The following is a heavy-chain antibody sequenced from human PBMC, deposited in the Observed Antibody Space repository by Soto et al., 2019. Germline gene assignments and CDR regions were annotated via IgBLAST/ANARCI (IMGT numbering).Heavy chain of an antibody. CDR1: GYTFTGYY. D-gene: IGHD6-19*01. CDR3: ARAVAVPADFDY. V-gene: IGHV1-2*04. CDR2: INPNSGGT. J-gene: IGHJ4*02. Sequence: ASVKVSCKASGYTFTGYYMHWVRQAPGQGLEWMVWINPNSGGTNYAQKLQGWVTMTRDTAMSTAYMELSSLRSEDTAVYYCARAVAVPADFDYWGKGTLVTVSS.